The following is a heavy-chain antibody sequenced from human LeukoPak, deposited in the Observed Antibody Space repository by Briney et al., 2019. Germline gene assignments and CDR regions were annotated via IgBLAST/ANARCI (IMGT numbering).Heavy chain of an antibody. D-gene: IGHD3-10*01. CDR1: GFSFSSYA. V-gene: IGHV3-23*01. Sequence: QTGGSLRLSCAASGFSFSSYAMSWVRQAPGKGLEWVSAISKSGDSTFYADSVKGRFTISRDNSKNTLYLQMNSLRAEDTAVYYCARDQRITMVRGGHAADYYFDYWGQGTLVTVSS. CDR2: ISKSGDST. CDR3: ARDQRITMVRGGHAADYYFDY. J-gene: IGHJ4*02.